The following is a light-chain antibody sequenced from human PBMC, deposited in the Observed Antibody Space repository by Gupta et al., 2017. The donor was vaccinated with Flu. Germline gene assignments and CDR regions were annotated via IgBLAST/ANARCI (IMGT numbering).Light chain of an antibody. V-gene: IGKV1-33*01. CDR2: DAS. J-gene: IGKJ1*01. CDR3: QQDDKLPWT. Sequence: DIQMTQSPSSLSASVGDRVTITCQASQDISNYLNWYQQKPGKAPKLLIYDASNLETGVPSRFSGSGSGTDFTFTISSLQPEDIATYYCQQDDKLPWTCGQGTKVEIK. CDR1: QDISNY.